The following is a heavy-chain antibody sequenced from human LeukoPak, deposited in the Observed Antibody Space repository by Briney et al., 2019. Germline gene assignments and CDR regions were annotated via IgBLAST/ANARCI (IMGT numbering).Heavy chain of an antibody. J-gene: IGHJ5*02. Sequence: ASVKVSCKASGYTFTSHDVNWLRQATGRGLEWLGWMNPNSGHTGFAQKFQGRVTMTRDTSISTAYMELSSLRSEDTAMYYCARDIVVVPAAKGLDPWGQGTLVTVSS. V-gene: IGHV1-8*01. CDR3: ARDIVVVPAAKGLDP. D-gene: IGHD2-2*01. CDR1: GYTFTSHD. CDR2: MNPNSGHT.